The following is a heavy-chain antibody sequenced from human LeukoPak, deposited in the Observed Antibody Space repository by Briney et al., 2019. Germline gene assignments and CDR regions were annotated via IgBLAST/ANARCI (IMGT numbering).Heavy chain of an antibody. J-gene: IGHJ4*02. CDR2: TNTDGRTT. CDR3: ARIEDRGAAFDS. D-gene: IGHD3-22*01. Sequence: GGSLRLSCAASGFTFSTYWMHWGRDAPGGGVGRVSRTNTDGRTTTYADSVKGRFTISRDNAKNMLYLQMNSLRAEDTAVYYCARIEDRGAAFDSWGQGTLVTVSS. V-gene: IGHV3-74*01. CDR1: GFTFSTYW.